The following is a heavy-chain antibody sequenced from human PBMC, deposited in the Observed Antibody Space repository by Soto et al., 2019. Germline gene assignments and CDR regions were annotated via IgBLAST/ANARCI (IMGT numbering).Heavy chain of an antibody. CDR2: ISAYNGNT. Sequence: QVQLVQSGAEVKKPGASVKVSCKASGYTFTSYGISWVRQAPGQGLEWMGWISAYNGNTNYAQKLQGRVTMTTDTSTRKAYMELRSQRSDDTAGYYGARDIVGWPVVDATRFDPWGQGTLVTVSS. V-gene: IGHV1-18*01. CDR3: ARDIVGWPVVDATRFDP. CDR1: GYTFTSYG. J-gene: IGHJ5*02. D-gene: IGHD2-15*01.